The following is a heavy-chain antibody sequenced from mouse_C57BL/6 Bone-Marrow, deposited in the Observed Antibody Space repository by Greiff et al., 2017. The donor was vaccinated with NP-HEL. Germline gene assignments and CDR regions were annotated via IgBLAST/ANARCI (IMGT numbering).Heavy chain of an antibody. CDR3: ARHDYLYFDY. V-gene: IGHV5-12*01. J-gene: IGHJ2*01. Sequence: EVQLVESGGGLVQPGGSLKLSCAASGFTFSDYYMYWVRQTPEKRLEWVAYISNGGGSTYYPDTVKGRFTISRDKAKNTLYLQMSRLKSEDTAMYYCARHDYLYFDYWGQGTTLTVSS. CDR2: ISNGGGST. D-gene: IGHD5-5*01. CDR1: GFTFSDYY.